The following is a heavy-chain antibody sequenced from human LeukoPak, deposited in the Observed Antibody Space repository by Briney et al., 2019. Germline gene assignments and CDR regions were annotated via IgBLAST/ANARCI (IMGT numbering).Heavy chain of an antibody. J-gene: IGHJ4*02. CDR2: IYYSGST. Sequence: SETLSLTCTVSGGSISSSSYYWGWIRQPPGKGLEWIWSIYYSGSTYYNPSLKSRVTISVDTSKHQFSMKLSYVTAAGTAVYYCARDLDTAMVFWGQGTLVTVSS. D-gene: IGHD5-18*01. V-gene: IGHV4-39*07. CDR1: GGSISSSSYY. CDR3: ARDLDTAMVF.